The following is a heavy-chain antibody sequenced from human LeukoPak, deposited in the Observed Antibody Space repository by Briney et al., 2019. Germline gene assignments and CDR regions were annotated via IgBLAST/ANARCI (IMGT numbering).Heavy chain of an antibody. V-gene: IGHV4-31*03. CDR2: IYYSGST. J-gene: IGHJ3*02. D-gene: IGHD6-6*01. Sequence: SQTLSLTCTVSGGSISSGGYYWSWIRQHPGKGLEWIGYIYYSGSTYYNPSLKSRVTISVDTSKNQFSLELSSVTAADTAVYYCARDTRPDLDAFDIWGQGTMVTVSS. CDR1: GGSISSGGYY. CDR3: ARDTRPDLDAFDI.